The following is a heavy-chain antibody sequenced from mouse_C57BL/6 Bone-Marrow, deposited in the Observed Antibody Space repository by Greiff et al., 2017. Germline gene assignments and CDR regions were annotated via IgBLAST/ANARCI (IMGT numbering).Heavy chain of an antibody. D-gene: IGHD1-1*01. CDR2: INPGSGGT. J-gene: IGHJ4*01. Sequence: QVQLQQSGAELVRPGTSVKVSCKASGYAFTNYLIEWVKQRPGQGLEWIGVINPGSGGTNYNEKFKGKATLTADKSSSTAYMQLSSLTSEDSAVYFCARYYGSSDGAMDYWGQGTSVTVSS. CDR1: GYAFTNYL. V-gene: IGHV1-54*01. CDR3: ARYYGSSDGAMDY.